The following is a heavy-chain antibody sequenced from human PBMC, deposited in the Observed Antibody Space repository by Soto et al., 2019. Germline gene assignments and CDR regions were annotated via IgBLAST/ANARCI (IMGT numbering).Heavy chain of an antibody. CDR3: ARDKESRSARGYSYGNFDY. D-gene: IGHD5-18*01. J-gene: IGHJ4*02. Sequence: QVQLVQSGAEVKKPGASVKVSCKASGYTFTSYAMHWVRQAPGQRLEWMGWINAGNGNTKYSQKFQGRVTITRDTSASTAYMELSSLRSEDTAVYYWARDKESRSARGYSYGNFDYWGQGTLVTVSS. V-gene: IGHV1-3*01. CDR2: INAGNGNT. CDR1: GYTFTSYA.